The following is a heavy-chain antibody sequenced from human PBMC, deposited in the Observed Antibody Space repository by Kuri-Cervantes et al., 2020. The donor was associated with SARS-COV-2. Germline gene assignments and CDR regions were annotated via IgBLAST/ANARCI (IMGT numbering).Heavy chain of an antibody. CDR3: AREGIAANLNFDY. CDR1: GFTVSSNY. V-gene: IGHV3-66*02. D-gene: IGHD6-13*01. J-gene: IGHJ4*02. Sequence: GGSLRLSCAASGFTVSSNYMSWVRQAPGKGLEWVSVIYSGGSTYYADSVKGRFTISRDNSKNTLYLQMNSLRAEDTAVYYCAREGIAANLNFDYWGQGTLVTVSS. CDR2: IYSGGST.